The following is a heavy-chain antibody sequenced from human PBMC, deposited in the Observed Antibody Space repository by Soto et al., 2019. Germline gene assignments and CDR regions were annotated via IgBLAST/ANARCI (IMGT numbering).Heavy chain of an antibody. J-gene: IGHJ6*02. Sequence: PGGSLRLSCAASGFTVSSNYMSWVRQAPGKGLEWVSDIYSGGTTYYADSVKGRFTISRDNSKNTLYLQMNSLSAEDTAVYYCSRRFWSGSMNGMDLRGQVTKVTVSS. CDR2: IYSGGTT. V-gene: IGHV3-53*01. CDR1: GFTVSSNY. D-gene: IGHD3-3*01. CDR3: SRRFWSGSMNGMDL.